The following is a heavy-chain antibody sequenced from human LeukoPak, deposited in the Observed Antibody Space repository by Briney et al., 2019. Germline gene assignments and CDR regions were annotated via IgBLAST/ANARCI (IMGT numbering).Heavy chain of an antibody. CDR1: GFTFHFYG. CDR2: IWYDGSYT. J-gene: IGHJ5*02. V-gene: IGHV3-33*01. Sequence: GRSLRLSCAASGFTFHFYGMHWVRQAPGKGLEWVGVIWYDGSYTYYVESVKGRFTISRDNSKNVLYLQMNTLRAEDTAIYYCARDSVMYSSSWYELDLWGQGILVTVSP. CDR3: ARDSVMYSSSWYELDL. D-gene: IGHD6-13*01.